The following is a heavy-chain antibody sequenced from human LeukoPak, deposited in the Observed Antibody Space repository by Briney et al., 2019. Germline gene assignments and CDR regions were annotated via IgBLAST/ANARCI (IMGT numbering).Heavy chain of an antibody. D-gene: IGHD4-17*01. CDR2: ISYDGSNK. V-gene: IGHV3-30*04. Sequence: GGSLRLSRAASGFTFSSYAMHWVRQAPGKGLEWVAVISYDGSNKYYADSVKGRFTISRDNSKNTLYLQMNSLRAEDTAVYYCAREHDYGDYGTFDYWGQGTLVTVSS. CDR3: AREHDYGDYGTFDY. CDR1: GFTFSSYA. J-gene: IGHJ4*02.